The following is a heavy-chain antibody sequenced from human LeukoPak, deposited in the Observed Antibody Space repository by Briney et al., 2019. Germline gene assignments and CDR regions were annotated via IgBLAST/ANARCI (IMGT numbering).Heavy chain of an antibody. Sequence: ASVKVSCKASGGTFSSYGISWVRQAPGQGLEWMGWTSAYNGNTNYAQKLQGRVTMTTDTSTSTVYMELSSLRSEDTAVYYCARGPSNYYDSSGFWHFDCWGQGTLVTVSS. J-gene: IGHJ4*02. CDR2: TSAYNGNT. D-gene: IGHD3-22*01. V-gene: IGHV1-18*01. CDR1: GGTFSSYG. CDR3: ARGPSNYYDSSGFWHFDC.